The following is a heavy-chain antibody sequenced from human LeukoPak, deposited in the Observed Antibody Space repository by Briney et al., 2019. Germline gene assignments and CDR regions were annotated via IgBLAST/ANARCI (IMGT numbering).Heavy chain of an antibody. V-gene: IGHV4-34*01. CDR1: GGSFSGYY. D-gene: IGHD5-18*01. J-gene: IGHJ2*01. CDR3: ARGRGLRYSYYWYFDL. Sequence: SETLSLTCAVYGGSFSGYYWSWIRQPPGKGLEWIGEINHSGSTNYNPSLKSRVTISVDTSKNQFSLKLSPVTAADTAVYYCARGRGLRYSYYWYFDLWGRGTLVTVSS. CDR2: INHSGST.